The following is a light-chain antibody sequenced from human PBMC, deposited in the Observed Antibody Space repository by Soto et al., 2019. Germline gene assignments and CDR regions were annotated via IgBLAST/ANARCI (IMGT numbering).Light chain of an antibody. CDR3: CSYAGSSRGNV. J-gene: IGLJ1*01. V-gene: IGLV2-23*02. CDR1: SSDVGSYNL. CDR2: EVS. Sequence: QLVLTQPASVSGSPGQSITISCTGTSSDVGSYNLVSWYQQHPGKAPKLMIYEVSKRPSGVSNRFSGSKSGNTASLTISGLQAEDEADYYCCSYAGSSRGNVFGTGTKLTVL.